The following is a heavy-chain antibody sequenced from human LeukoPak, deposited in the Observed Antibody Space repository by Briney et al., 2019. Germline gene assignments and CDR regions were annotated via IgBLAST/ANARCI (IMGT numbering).Heavy chain of an antibody. J-gene: IGHJ4*02. Sequence: GGSLRLSCAASGFTFSNAWMSWVRQAPGKGLEWVGRIKSKTDGGTTDYAAPVKGRFTISRDDSKNTAYLQMNSLKTEDTAVYYCTRRYYDSSGYPTDFGYWGQGTLVTVSS. CDR1: GFTFSNAW. V-gene: IGHV3-15*01. CDR2: IKSKTDGGTT. D-gene: IGHD3-22*01. CDR3: TRRYYDSSGYPTDFGY.